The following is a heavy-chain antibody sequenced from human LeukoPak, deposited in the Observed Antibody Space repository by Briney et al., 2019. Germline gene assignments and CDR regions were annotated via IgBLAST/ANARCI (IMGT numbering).Heavy chain of an antibody. CDR3: ARLSPLRYCSSTSCYWSRIAARYYYYMDV. V-gene: IGHV4-39*01. Sequence: SETLSLTCSVSSGSISVTGIDWGWVRQPPGKGLEYIGKIYYTGTTSYNPSLKSRVTISIDTSKNQFSLNLNSVTAADTAVYYCARLSPLRYCSSTSCYWSRIAARYYYYMDVWGKGTTVTVSS. J-gene: IGHJ6*03. CDR2: IYYTGTT. CDR1: SGSISVTGID. D-gene: IGHD2-2*01.